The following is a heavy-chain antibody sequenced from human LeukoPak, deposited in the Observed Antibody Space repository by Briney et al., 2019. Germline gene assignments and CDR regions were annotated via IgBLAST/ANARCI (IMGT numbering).Heavy chain of an antibody. J-gene: IGHJ2*01. CDR2: IFYSGST. Sequence: SETLSLTCTVSSGSISTSNYYWGWVRQPPGKALEWIGNIFYSGSTYYSPSLKSRVTISVDTSKNQFSLKLSSVTAADTAVYYCARFGDRVYGLWGRGTLVTVSS. D-gene: IGHD6-13*01. CDR1: SGSISTSNYY. CDR3: ARFGDRVYGL. V-gene: IGHV4-39*07.